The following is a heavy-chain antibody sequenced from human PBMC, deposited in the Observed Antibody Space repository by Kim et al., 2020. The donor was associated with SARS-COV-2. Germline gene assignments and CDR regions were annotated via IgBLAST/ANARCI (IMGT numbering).Heavy chain of an antibody. Sequence: ASVKVSCKASGYTFTSYYMHWVRQAPGQGLEWMGIINPSGGSTSYAQKFQGRVTMTRDTSTSTVYMELSSLRSEDTAVYYCAREGDGYSGSYNSPRPYYYYGMDVWGQGTTVTVSS. CDR2: INPSGGST. CDR1: GYTFTSYY. J-gene: IGHJ6*02. V-gene: IGHV1-46*01. CDR3: AREGDGYSGSYNSPRPYYYYGMDV. D-gene: IGHD1-26*01.